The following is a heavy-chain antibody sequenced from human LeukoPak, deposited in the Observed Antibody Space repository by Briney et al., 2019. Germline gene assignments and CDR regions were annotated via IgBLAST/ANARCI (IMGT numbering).Heavy chain of an antibody. D-gene: IGHD6-6*01. CDR2: IRYDGSNK. CDR3: ARGPPSSSAQYFQH. CDR1: GFTFTSYG. V-gene: IGHV3-30*02. J-gene: IGHJ1*01. Sequence: GGSLRLSCAASGFTFTSYGIHWVRQAPGKGLEWVAFIRYDGSNKYYADSVKGRFTISRDNSKNTLYLQMNSLRTEDTAVYYCARGPPSSSAQYFQHWGQGTLVTVSS.